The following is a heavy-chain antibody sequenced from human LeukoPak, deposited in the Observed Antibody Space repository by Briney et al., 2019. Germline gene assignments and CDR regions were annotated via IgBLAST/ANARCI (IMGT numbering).Heavy chain of an antibody. D-gene: IGHD3-3*01. CDR2: IQY. J-gene: IGHJ6*03. Sequence: GGSLRLSCAASGFTFSSYGMHWVRQAPGKGLEWVAFIQYDSGKGRFTISRDNSKNTLYLHMSSLRAEDTAVYYCAKGSGSGHYYTDVWGKGTTVTVSS. CDR1: GFTFSSYG. CDR3: AKGSGSGHYYTDV. V-gene: IGHV3-30*02.